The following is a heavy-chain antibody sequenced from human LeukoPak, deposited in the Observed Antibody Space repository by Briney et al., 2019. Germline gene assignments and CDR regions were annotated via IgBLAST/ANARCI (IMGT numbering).Heavy chain of an antibody. CDR3: AKDGDYYDSDAYSSFFDY. CDR1: GFMFRSYA. V-gene: IGHV3-23*01. J-gene: IGHJ4*02. CDR2: ISGSGGSR. Sequence: GGSLRLSCAAPGFMFRSYAMSWVRQAPGKGLEWVAAISGSGGSRYYADSVKGRFAISRDDSTNTLSLQMTSLRAEDTAIYYCAKDGDYYDSDAYSSFFDYWGQGTLVTVSS. D-gene: IGHD3-22*01.